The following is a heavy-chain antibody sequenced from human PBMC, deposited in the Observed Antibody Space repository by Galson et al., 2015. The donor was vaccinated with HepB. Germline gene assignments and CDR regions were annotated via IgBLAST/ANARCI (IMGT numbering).Heavy chain of an antibody. Sequence: SLRLSCAASGFTFSNAWMNWVRQAPGKGLERVGRIKSKTDGGTTDYAAPVKGRFTISRDDSKNTLYLQMNSLKTEDTAVYYCTTFIVVVPAAITSYYYYYMDVWGKGTTVTVSS. CDR2: IKSKTDGGTT. CDR1: GFTFSNAW. CDR3: TTFIVVVPAAITSYYYYYMDV. V-gene: IGHV3-15*07. D-gene: IGHD2-2*02. J-gene: IGHJ6*03.